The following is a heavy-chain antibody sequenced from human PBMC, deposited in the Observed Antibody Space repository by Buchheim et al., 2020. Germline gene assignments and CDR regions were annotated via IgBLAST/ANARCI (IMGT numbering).Heavy chain of an antibody. D-gene: IGHD2-15*01. V-gene: IGHV1-18*01. Sequence: QVQLVQSGAEVKKPGASVKVSCKASGYIFTSYGISWVRQAPGQGLEWVGWISPYNGNTDYGQNFQDRVSMTTDTSTTTAYMELTSLRSDDTAVYYCARAYCSGGTCPYYYYFGMDVWGQGTT. J-gene: IGHJ6*02. CDR1: GYIFTSYG. CDR3: ARAYCSGGTCPYYYYFGMDV. CDR2: ISPYNGNT.